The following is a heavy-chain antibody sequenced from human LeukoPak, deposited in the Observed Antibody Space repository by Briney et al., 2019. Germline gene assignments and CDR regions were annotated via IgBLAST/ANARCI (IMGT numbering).Heavy chain of an antibody. Sequence: PGGSLRLSCAASGFTFSNAWMSWVRQAPGKGLEWVSAISGSGDNTDYADSVKGRFTISRDDSKNALYLQMNSLRAEDTAVYYCARKGTGTDALDIWGQGTLVTVSS. CDR2: ISGSGDNT. CDR3: ARKGTGTDALDI. J-gene: IGHJ3*02. V-gene: IGHV3-23*01. D-gene: IGHD1-1*01. CDR1: GFTFSNAW.